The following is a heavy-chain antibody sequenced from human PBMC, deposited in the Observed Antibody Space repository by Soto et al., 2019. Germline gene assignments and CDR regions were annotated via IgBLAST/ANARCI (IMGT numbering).Heavy chain of an antibody. D-gene: IGHD2-15*01. J-gene: IGHJ4*02. V-gene: IGHV3-23*01. CDR1: GFGFNSYG. CDR3: AKYRGYCSGGSCSRESYLDY. Sequence: EVQLLESGGGLAQPGGSLRLSCVGSGFGFNSYGMSWVRQAPGKGLEWVAGISGCSGNTYYADSVKGRFTSYRDNSKKTLYLQMNSLGAGDTDVYYCAKYRGYCSGGSCSRESYLDYWGEGTLVTVSS. CDR2: ISGCSGNT.